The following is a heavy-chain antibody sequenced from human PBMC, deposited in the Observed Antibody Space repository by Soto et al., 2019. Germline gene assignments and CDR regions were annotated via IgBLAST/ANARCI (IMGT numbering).Heavy chain of an antibody. J-gene: IGHJ5*02. CDR1: GCTFTSYG. V-gene: IGHV1-18*01. CDR3: ASTSDCSSTSCYEGWFDP. CDR2: ISAYNGNT. D-gene: IGHD2-2*01. Sequence: QVQLVQSGAEVKKPGASVKVSCKASGCTFTSYGISWVRQAPGQGLEWMGWISAYNGNTNYAQKLQGRVTMTTDTSTSKAYMELRSLRSDDTAVYYCASTSDCSSTSCYEGWFDPWGQGTLVTVSS.